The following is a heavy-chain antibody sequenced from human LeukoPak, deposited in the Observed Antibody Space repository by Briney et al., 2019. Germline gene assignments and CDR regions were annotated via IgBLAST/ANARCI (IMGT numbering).Heavy chain of an antibody. D-gene: IGHD4-17*01. CDR1: GFTFSSFA. V-gene: IGHV3-64D*06. CDR3: VKSFLSGGRVTTLFDC. Sequence: PGGSLILSCSASGFTFSSFAMRWVRQAPGKGLEYVSSINSNGGVAYYADSVKGRFTISRDNSKNTLFLQMSSLRAEDTALYYCVKSFLSGGRVTTLFDCWGQGTLVTVSS. J-gene: IGHJ4*02. CDR2: INSNGGVA.